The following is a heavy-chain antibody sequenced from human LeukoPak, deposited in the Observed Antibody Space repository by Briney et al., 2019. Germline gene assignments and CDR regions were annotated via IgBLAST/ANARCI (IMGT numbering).Heavy chain of an antibody. J-gene: IGHJ4*02. Sequence: SETLSLTCTVSGGSISSYYWSWIRQPPGKGLEWIGYIYYSGSTNYNPSLKSRVTISVDTSKNHVSLKLNSVTAADTAVYYCARGSGWYYYWGQGTLVTVSS. V-gene: IGHV4-59*01. CDR3: ARGSGWYYY. D-gene: IGHD6-19*01. CDR1: GGSISSYY. CDR2: IYYSGST.